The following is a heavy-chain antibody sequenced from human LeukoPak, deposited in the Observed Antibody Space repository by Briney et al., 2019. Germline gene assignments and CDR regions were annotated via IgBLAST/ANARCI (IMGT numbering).Heavy chain of an antibody. D-gene: IGHD1-1*01. CDR2: IKHSGST. CDR1: GGSFSGYY. Sequence: SETLSLTCAVYGGSFSGYYWSWIRQPPGKGLEWIGEIKHSGSTNYNPSLKSRVTISVDTSKNQFSLKLSSVTAADTAVYYCARDWTPLGGGGFDYWGQGTLVTVSS. J-gene: IGHJ4*02. V-gene: IGHV4-34*01. CDR3: ARDWTPLGGGGFDY.